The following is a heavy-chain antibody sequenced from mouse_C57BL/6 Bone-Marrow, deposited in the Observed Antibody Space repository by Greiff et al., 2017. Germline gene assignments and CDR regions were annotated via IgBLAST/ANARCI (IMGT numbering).Heavy chain of an antibody. CDR3: ARCGDYFDY. J-gene: IGHJ2*01. CDR1: GYTFTDYY. V-gene: IGHV1-75*01. CDR2: IFPGSGST. Sequence: QVQLKESGPELVKPGASVKISCKASGYTFTDYYINWVKQRPGQGLEWIGWIFPGSGSTYYNEKFKGKATLTVDQSSSTAYMQLNSLTSEDSAVYYCARCGDYFDYWGQGTTLTVSS.